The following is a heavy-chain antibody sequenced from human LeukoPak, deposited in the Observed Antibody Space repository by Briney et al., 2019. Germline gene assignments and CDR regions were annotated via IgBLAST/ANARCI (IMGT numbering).Heavy chain of an antibody. D-gene: IGHD1-7*01. CDR2: IFSGDNP. CDR3: ARARAGTASDFDY. CDR1: GFTVSSNY. J-gene: IGHJ4*02. V-gene: IGHV3-53*01. Sequence: GGSLRLSCAASGFTVSSNYMSWVRQAPGKGLEWVSVIFSGDNPDYADSVKGRFTISRDNSKNTLYLQMNSLRAEDAAVYYCARARAGTASDFDYWGQGTLVTFSS.